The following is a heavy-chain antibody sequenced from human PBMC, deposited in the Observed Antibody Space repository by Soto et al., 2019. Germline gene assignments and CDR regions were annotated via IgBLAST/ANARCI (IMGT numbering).Heavy chain of an antibody. V-gene: IGHV4-39*01. J-gene: IGHJ4*02. Sequence: SGTLSLTCTVSGGSISSSSYYWGWIRQPPGKGLEWIGSIYYSGSTYYNPSLKSRVTISVDTSKNQFSLKLSCVTAADTAVYYCARHHNFSFDYWGQGTLVTVSS. CDR3: ARHHNFSFDY. CDR2: IYYSGST. CDR1: GGSISSSSYY.